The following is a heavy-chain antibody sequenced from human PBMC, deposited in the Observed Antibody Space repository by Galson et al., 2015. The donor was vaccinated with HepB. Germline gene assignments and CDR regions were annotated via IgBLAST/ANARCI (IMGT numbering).Heavy chain of an antibody. J-gene: IGHJ4*02. V-gene: IGHV3-48*03. CDR3: ARFQKYSSGWNFDF. CDR2: ISGSGRDI. Sequence: SLRLSCAASGFTFSVYEMNWVRQAPGKGLEWISFISGSGRDIKYADSVKGRFTISRDNPKNSLFLQMHSLRAEDTAIYYCARFQKYSSGWNFDFWGQETPVTVSS. CDR1: GFTFSVYE. D-gene: IGHD6-19*01.